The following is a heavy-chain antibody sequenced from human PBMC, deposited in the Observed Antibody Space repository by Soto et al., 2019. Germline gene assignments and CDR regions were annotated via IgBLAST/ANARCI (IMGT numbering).Heavy chain of an antibody. CDR3: VRQKGGWPSWIRPYNWFDP. CDR2: IYPGDSDT. J-gene: IGHJ5*02. V-gene: IGHV5-51*01. CDR1: GYSFTSYW. Sequence: LVESLKISCKVSGYSFTSYWIGWVRQMPGKGLEWMGIIYPGDSDTRYSPSFQGQVTISADKSISTAYLQWSSLKASDTAMYYCVRQKGGWPSWIRPYNWFDPWGQGTLVTVSS. D-gene: IGHD5-18*01.